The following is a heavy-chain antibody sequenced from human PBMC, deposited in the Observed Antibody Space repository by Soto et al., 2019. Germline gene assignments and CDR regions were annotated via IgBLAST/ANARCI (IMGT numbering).Heavy chain of an antibody. CDR2: RNPNRGNT. D-gene: IGHD6-19*01. V-gene: IGHV1-8*01. CDR3: ARSVEWLASFDY. Sequence: QVQLVQSGAEVKKPGASVKVSCKASGYTFTSYDINWVRQATGQGFEWMGWRNPNRGNTGYAQKFQGRVTMTSNTSISTAYMRLSSLRSEDTAVYFCARSVEWLASFDYWGQGTLVTVSS. J-gene: IGHJ4*02. CDR1: GYTFTSYD.